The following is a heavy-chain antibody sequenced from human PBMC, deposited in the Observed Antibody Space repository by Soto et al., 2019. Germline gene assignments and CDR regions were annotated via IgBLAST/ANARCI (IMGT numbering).Heavy chain of an antibody. CDR1: GFTFSYYA. J-gene: IGHJ5*02. V-gene: IGHV3-23*01. Sequence: GGSLRLSCAASGFTFSYYAMTWVRQAPGKGLEWVSAISGSDGITYYADSVKGRFTISRDNSKNKLYLQMNSLRADDTAVYYCAKATSRGSSGLPGSWGQGTLVTVSS. CDR2: ISGSDGIT. D-gene: IGHD3-22*01. CDR3: AKATSRGSSGLPGS.